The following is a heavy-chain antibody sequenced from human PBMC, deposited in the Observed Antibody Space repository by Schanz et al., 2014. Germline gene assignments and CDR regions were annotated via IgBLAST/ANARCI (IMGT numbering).Heavy chain of an antibody. CDR2: ISGSGGST. CDR1: GFAFSVYG. J-gene: IGHJ4*02. D-gene: IGHD2-15*01. CDR3: ARDRGYCSGGSCLTFDY. V-gene: IGHV3-NL1*01. Sequence: QVQMVESGGGVVQPGRSLRLSCAASGFAFSVYGMHWVRQAPGKGLEWVSGISGSGGSTYYADSVKGRFTISRDNAKNSLYLQMNTLRAEDTAVYYCARDRGYCSGGSCLTFDYWGQGTLVTVSS.